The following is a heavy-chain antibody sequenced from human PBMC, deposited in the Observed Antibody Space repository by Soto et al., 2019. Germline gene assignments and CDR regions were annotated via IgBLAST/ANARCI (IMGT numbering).Heavy chain of an antibody. D-gene: IGHD5-12*01. V-gene: IGHV5-10-1*01. Sequence: PAESLKISCKGSGYSSAGYWITWVRQKPGKGLEWMGRIDPSDSQTYYSTSFRGHVTISVTKSITTVFLQWSSLRASDTAMYYCARQIYDSYTGPNFLYCFDPWGQGTPVTVSS. CDR2: IDPSDSQT. J-gene: IGHJ4*01. CDR3: ARQIYDSYTGPNFLYCFDP. CDR1: GYSSAGYW.